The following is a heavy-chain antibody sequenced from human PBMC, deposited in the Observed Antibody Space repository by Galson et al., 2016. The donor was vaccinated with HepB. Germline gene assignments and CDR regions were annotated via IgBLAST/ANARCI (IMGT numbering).Heavy chain of an antibody. V-gene: IGHV5-51*01. J-gene: IGHJ6*02. CDR2: IFPGDSDT. CDR3: ARQRGFSYGNYYYGMDV. Sequence: QSGAEVKKPGESLKISCKGSGYGFASYWIGWVRQMPEKGLEWMGMIFPGDSDTRYSPSFQGQVTISADKSISTAYLQWSRLKASDTAMYYCARQRGFSYGNYYYGMDVWGQGTTVTVSS. D-gene: IGHD5-18*01. CDR1: GYGFASYW.